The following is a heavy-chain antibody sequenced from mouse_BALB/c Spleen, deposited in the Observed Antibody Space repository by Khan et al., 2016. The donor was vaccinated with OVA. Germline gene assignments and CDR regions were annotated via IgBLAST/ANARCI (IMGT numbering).Heavy chain of an antibody. J-gene: IGHJ3*01. CDR2: INPGSGGT. V-gene: IGHV1-54*01. Sequence: QVQLQQSGAELARPGTSVKMSCKASGYAFSSYLIEWVKQRPGQGLEWIGLINPGSGGTKYNEKFKDKATMTGDTSSRTAYMQISSLTSDDAAVYFCSRSGYGFGAYWGPGTLVTVSA. CDR3: SRSGYGFGAY. D-gene: IGHD3-2*02. CDR1: GYAFSSYL.